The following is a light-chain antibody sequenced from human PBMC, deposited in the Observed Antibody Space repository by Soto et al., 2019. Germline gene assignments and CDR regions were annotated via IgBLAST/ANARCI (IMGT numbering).Light chain of an antibody. CDR2: TNN. V-gene: IGLV1-40*01. CDR3: AAWDDSLNGVYV. J-gene: IGLJ1*01. Sequence: QSVLTQPPSVSGAPGQRVTISCTGSSSNIGAHYDVHWYQQLPGTAPKLLINTNNQRPSGVPDRFSGSKSGTSASLVISGLQSEDEADYYCAAWDDSLNGVYVFGTGTKVTVL. CDR1: SSNIGAHYD.